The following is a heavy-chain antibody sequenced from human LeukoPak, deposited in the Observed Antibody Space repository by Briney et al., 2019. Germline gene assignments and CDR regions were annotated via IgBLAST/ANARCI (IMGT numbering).Heavy chain of an antibody. CDR1: GGSISSGGYY. CDR3: ARANTYYDILTGYYQVNWFDP. J-gene: IGHJ5*02. V-gene: IGHV4-31*03. CDR2: IYYSGST. Sequence: SQTLSLTCTASGGSISSGGYYWSWIRQHPGKGLEWIGYIYYSGSTYYNPSLKSRVTISVDTSKNQFSLKLSSVTAADTAVYYCARANTYYDILTGYYQVNWFDPWGQGTLVTVSS. D-gene: IGHD3-9*01.